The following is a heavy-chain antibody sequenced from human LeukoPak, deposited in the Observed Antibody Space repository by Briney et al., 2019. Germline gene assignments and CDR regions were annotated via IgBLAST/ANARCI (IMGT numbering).Heavy chain of an antibody. CDR3: ARAESITMTVEVSNWFDP. CDR1: GYTFMSYY. V-gene: IGHV1-46*01. Sequence: RGASVKVSCKASGYTFMSYYLHWVRQAPGQGLEWMGIINPSGGSTSYAQKFQGRVTMTRDMSTSTVYMELSSLRSEDTAVYYCARAESITMTVEVSNWFDPWGQGTLVTVSS. D-gene: IGHD3-22*01. J-gene: IGHJ5*02. CDR2: INPSGGST.